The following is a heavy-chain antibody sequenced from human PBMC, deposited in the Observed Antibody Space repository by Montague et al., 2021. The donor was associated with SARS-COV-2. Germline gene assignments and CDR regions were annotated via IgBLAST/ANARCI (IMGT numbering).Heavy chain of an antibody. V-gene: IGHV4-61*02. D-gene: IGHD3-3*01. CDR1: GGSISSGSSY. CDR2: IYARGST. CDR3: ARDHNDFWSGYHSNCFDP. Sequence: TLSLTCTVSGGSISSGSSYWSWIRQPAGKGLEWIGRIYARGSTNYNPSLESRVTISIDTSKNQFSLKLNSVTAAGTAIYYCARDHNDFWSGYHSNCFDPWGQGTLVTVSS. J-gene: IGHJ5*02.